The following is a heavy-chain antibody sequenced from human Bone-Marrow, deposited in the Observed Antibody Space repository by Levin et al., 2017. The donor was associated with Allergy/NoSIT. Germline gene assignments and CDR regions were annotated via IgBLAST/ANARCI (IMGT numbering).Heavy chain of an antibody. J-gene: IGHJ5*02. V-gene: IGHV3-23*01. CDR1: GFTFSSYV. D-gene: IGHD6-19*01. CDR3: AKSGSSGWYSKGGDWFDP. CDR2: ISNDGGAT. Sequence: LSLTCAGSGFTFSSYVMSWVRQAPGKGLEWISSISNDGGATYYANSVKGRFTISRDNSKNTVYLEMNSLRVDDTATYYCAKSGSSGWYSKGGDWFDPWGQGTLVSVSS.